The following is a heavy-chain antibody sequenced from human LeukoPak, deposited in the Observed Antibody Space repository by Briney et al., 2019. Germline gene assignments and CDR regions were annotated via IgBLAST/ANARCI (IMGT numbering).Heavy chain of an antibody. CDR1: GFTFSSYG. D-gene: IGHD5/OR15-5a*01. J-gene: IGHJ4*02. Sequence: PGGSLRLSCTASGFTFSSYGMHWVRQAPGKGLEWVAYIQYDGSNQQYADSVKGRFSISRDRSKNIPYLQMNSLRAEDTAVYYCARQKYLRGPDVEYFDYWGQGTLVTVSS. CDR3: ARQKYLRGPDVEYFDY. V-gene: IGHV3-30*02. CDR2: IQYDGSNQ.